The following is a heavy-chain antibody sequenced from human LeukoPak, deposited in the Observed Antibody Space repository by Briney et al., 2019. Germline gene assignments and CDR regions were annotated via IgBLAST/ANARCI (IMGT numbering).Heavy chain of an antibody. CDR1: GYTFTSYD. CDR3: ARGYGDYYYYGMDV. J-gene: IGHJ6*02. Sequence: ASVKVSCKASGYTFTSYDINWVRQATGQGLEWMGWMNPNSGNTGYTQKFQGRVTMTRNTSISTAYMELSSLRSEDTAVYYCARGYGDYYYYGMDVWGQGTTVTVSS. D-gene: IGHD4-17*01. CDR2: MNPNSGNT. V-gene: IGHV1-8*01.